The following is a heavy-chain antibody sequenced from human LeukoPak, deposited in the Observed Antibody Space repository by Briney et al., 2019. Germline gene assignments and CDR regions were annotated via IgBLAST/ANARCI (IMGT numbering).Heavy chain of an antibody. J-gene: IGHJ4*02. CDR1: GFTFSSYG. D-gene: IGHD6-13*01. CDR2: ISGSGGST. Sequence: GGSLRLSCAASGFTFSSYGIIWVRQAPGKGLEWVSAISGSGGSTYYADSVKGRFTISRDNAKNSLYLQMNSLRAEDTAVYYCATDGGPEYSSSWYLYWGQGTLVTVSS. CDR3: ATDGGPEYSSSWYLY. V-gene: IGHV3-23*01.